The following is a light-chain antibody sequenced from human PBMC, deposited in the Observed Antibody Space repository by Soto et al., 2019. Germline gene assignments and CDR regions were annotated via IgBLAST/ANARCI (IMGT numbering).Light chain of an antibody. J-gene: IGKJ1*01. Sequence: EIVLTQSSGTLSLSPGERATLSCRASQSVSSSYLAWYQQKPGQAPRLLIYGASSRATGIPDRFSGSGSGTDFTLTISRLEPEDFAVYYCQQYGSSPGTFGQ. V-gene: IGKV3-20*01. CDR1: QSVSSSY. CDR3: QQYGSSPGT. CDR2: GAS.